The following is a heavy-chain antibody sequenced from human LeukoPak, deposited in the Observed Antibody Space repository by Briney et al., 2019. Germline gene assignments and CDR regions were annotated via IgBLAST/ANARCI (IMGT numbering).Heavy chain of an antibody. CDR2: IGSSGSTI. V-gene: IGHV3-48*03. J-gene: IGHJ4*02. CDR3: ATYYYHGSSGFYY. D-gene: IGHD3-22*01. Sequence: GGSLRLSCAASGFTFSSYEMHWVRQAPGRGLEWASYIGSSGSTIYYAASVKGRFTASRDNAKSSLYLQMNRLRAEDTAVYYCATYYYHGSSGFYYWGQGTLVTVSS. CDR1: GFTFSSYE.